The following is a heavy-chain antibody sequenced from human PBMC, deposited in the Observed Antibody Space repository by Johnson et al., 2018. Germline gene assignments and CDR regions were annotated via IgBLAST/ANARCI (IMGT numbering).Heavy chain of an antibody. CDR3: ARDPLYSSWYYSYGMDV. Sequence: QVQLVESGAEVKKPGSSVKVSCKASGGTFSSYAISWVRQAPGQGLEWMGGIIPIFGTANYAQKFQGRVTITADESTSTAYMELGSLRSGETAVYDCARDPLYSSWYYSYGMDVWGQGTTVTVSS. D-gene: IGHD6-6*01. CDR1: GGTFSSYA. V-gene: IGHV1-69*01. J-gene: IGHJ6*02. CDR2: IIPIFGTA.